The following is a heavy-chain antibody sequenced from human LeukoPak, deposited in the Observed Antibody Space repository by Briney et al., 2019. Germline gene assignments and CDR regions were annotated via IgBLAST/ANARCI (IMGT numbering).Heavy chain of an antibody. J-gene: IGHJ4*02. CDR3: ATDLPYYYGSGSYAI. D-gene: IGHD3-10*01. CDR1: GYTLTELS. CDR2: FDPEDGET. V-gene: IGHV1-24*01. Sequence: ASVKVSCKVSGYTLTELSMHWVRQAPGKGLEWMGGFDPEDGETIYAQKFQGRVTMTEDTSTDTAYMELSSLRSEDTAVYYCATDLPYYYGSGSYAIWGQGTLATVSS.